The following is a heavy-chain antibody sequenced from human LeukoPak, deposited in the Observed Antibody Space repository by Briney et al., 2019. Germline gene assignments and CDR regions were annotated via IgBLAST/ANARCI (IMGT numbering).Heavy chain of an antibody. V-gene: IGHV4-31*03. J-gene: IGHJ3*02. CDR3: ARDLVIPGSGYSHDAFGI. CDR1: GGSISSGGYY. CDR2: IYYSGST. D-gene: IGHD3-22*01. Sequence: PSETLSLTCTVSGGSISSGGYYWSWIRQHPGKGLEGIGDIYYSGSTYYNPSLKSRFTISVDTAKNKFSLKLSSVTAADTAVYYCARDLVIPGSGYSHDAFGIWGQGTMVTVSS.